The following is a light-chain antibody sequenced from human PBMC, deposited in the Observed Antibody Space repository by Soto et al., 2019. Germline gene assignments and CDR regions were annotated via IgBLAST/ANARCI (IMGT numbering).Light chain of an antibody. CDR2: AAS. Sequence: DIQLTQSPSFLSASVGDRVTITCRASQGISRYLAWYQQKPGKAPKLLIYAASTLQTGVPSRFSGSRSGTEFTHTISSLQPEDFATYYCQQLNSYPSITFGQGTRLEIK. CDR3: QQLNSYPSIT. CDR1: QGISRY. J-gene: IGKJ5*01. V-gene: IGKV1-9*01.